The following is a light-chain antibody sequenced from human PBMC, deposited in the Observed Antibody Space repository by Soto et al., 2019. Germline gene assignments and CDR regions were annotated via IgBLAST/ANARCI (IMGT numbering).Light chain of an antibody. V-gene: IGKV3D-20*01. CDR2: DTS. J-gene: IGKJ1*01. Sequence: DMVLTQSPATRSLSPWEGATLYGVASQRVSGGFLAWYQQKPGLAPRLILYDTSFRATGIPDRFSGSGSGTDFTLTISRLDPEDFAVYYCQQYGTSPWTFGQGTKVDIK. CDR1: QRVSGGF. CDR3: QQYGTSPWT.